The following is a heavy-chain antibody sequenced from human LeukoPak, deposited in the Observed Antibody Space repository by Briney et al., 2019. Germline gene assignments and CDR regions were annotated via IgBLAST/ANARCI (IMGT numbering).Heavy chain of an antibody. CDR2: ISSSGGTM. J-gene: IGHJ4*02. CDR3: ARDLDYGLDY. CDR1: GGIFNTYC. V-gene: IGHV3-48*01. Sequence: GGSLRLSCAAWGGIFNTYCMNWVRQAPGKGLEWVSYISSSGGTMYYADSVKGRFTISRDNANNSLYLQLNSLTVEDTAVYYCARDLDYGLDYWGQGTLVTVSS. D-gene: IGHD4-17*01.